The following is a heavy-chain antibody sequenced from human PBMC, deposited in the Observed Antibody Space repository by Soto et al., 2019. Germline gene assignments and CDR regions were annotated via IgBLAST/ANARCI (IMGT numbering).Heavy chain of an antibody. CDR2: IYPGDSDT. D-gene: IGHD5-12*01. Sequence: PGESLKISCKGSGCSFTSYWIGWVRQMPGKGLEWMGIIYPGDSDTRYSPSFQGQVTISADKSISTAYLQWSSLKASDTAMYYCARQNGYDLPPYYYYGMDVWGQGTTVTVSS. J-gene: IGHJ6*02. CDR3: ARQNGYDLPPYYYYGMDV. CDR1: GCSFTSYW. V-gene: IGHV5-51*01.